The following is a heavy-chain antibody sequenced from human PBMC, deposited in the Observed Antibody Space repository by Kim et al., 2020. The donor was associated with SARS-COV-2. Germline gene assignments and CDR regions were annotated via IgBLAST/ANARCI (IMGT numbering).Heavy chain of an antibody. Sequence: TTTNPTLKSRATISVYTSKNQFSLKLSSVTAADTAVYYCARGDGYNRNYWGQGTLVTVSS. J-gene: IGHJ4*02. D-gene: IGHD5-12*01. CDR3: ARGDGYNRNY. CDR2: T. V-gene: IGHV4-34*04.